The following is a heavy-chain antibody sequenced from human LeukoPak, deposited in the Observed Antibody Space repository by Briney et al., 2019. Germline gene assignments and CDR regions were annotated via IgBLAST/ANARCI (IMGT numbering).Heavy chain of an antibody. V-gene: IGHV4-38-2*02. CDR2: IYHSGST. D-gene: IGHD6-19*01. Sequence: SETLSLTCAVSGYSINSGYYWGWIRQPPGKGLEWIGSIYHSGSTYYNPSLKSRVTISVDTSKNQFSLKLSSVTAADTAVYYCARDSSGWYNIFDYWGQGTLVTVSS. CDR3: ARDSSGWYNIFDY. CDR1: GYSINSGYY. J-gene: IGHJ4*02.